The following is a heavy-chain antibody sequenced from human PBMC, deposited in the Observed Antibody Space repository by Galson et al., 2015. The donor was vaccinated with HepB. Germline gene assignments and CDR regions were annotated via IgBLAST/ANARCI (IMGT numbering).Heavy chain of an antibody. CDR1: GFTFSSYS. J-gene: IGHJ5*02. D-gene: IGHD3-10*01. CDR2: IRSSSSYI. Sequence: SLRLSCAASGFTFSSYSMNWVRQAPGKGLEWVSSIRSSSSYIYYADSVKGRFTISRDNAKNSLYLQMNSLRAEDTAVYYCARDNYGSGSYDPWVQGTLVTVSS. CDR3: ARDNYGSGSYDP. V-gene: IGHV3-21*01.